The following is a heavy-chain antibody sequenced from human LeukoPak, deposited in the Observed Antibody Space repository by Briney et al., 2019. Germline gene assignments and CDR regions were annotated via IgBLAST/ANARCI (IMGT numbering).Heavy chain of an antibody. J-gene: IGHJ4*02. Sequence: GESLKISCKGSGYSFTTYWIGWVRQMSGKGLEWMGIIYPGDSDTRYSPSFQGQVTISVDKSISTAYLQWSSLKASDTAMYYCARAPDYYDSSGYYYDYWGQGTLVTVSS. CDR1: GYSFTTYW. CDR2: IYPGDSDT. D-gene: IGHD3-22*01. V-gene: IGHV5-51*01. CDR3: ARAPDYYDSSGYYYDY.